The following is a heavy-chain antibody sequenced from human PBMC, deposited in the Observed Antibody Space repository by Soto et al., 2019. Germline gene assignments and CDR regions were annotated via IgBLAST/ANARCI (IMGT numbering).Heavy chain of an antibody. CDR1: GGSISSGGYY. V-gene: IGHV4-31*03. CDR3: ARDNGSGFSWFDP. Sequence: SETLSLTCTVSGGSISSGGYYWSWIRQHPGKGLEWIGYIYYSGSTYYNPSLKSRVTISVDTSKNQFSLKLSSVTAADTAVYYGARDNGSGFSWFDPWGQGTLVTVSS. D-gene: IGHD3-10*01. J-gene: IGHJ5*02. CDR2: IYYSGST.